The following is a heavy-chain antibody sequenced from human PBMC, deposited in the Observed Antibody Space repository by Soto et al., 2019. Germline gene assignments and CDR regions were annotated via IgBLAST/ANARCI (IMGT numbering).Heavy chain of an antibody. J-gene: IGHJ4*02. V-gene: IGHV3-23*01. CDR2: ISGSGGST. Sequence: PGESLRLSCAASGFTFSSYAMSWVRQAPGKGLEWVSAISGSGGSTYYADSVKGRFTISRDNSKNTLYLQMNSLRAEDTAVYYCAKQSWPPFTVVTPSVDYWGQGTLVTVSS. D-gene: IGHD2-21*02. CDR3: AKQSWPPFTVVTPSVDY. CDR1: GFTFSSYA.